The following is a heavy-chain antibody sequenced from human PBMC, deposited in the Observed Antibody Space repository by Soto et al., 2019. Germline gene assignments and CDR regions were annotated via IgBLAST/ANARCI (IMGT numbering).Heavy chain of an antibody. Sequence: SQTLSLTCAISGDSVPDNSAAWNWIRQSPSRGLEWLGRTYYRSKWYNDYAVSVKSRITVTPDTSKNQFSLHLNSVTPEDTAVYYCAKVLDSSSWYYFDYWGQGTLVTVSS. J-gene: IGHJ4*02. CDR2: TYYRSKWYN. D-gene: IGHD6-13*01. V-gene: IGHV6-1*01. CDR1: GDSVPDNSAA. CDR3: AKVLDSSSWYYFDY.